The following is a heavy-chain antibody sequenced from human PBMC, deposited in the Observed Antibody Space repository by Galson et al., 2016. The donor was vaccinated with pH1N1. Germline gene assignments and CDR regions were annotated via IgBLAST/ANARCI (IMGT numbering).Heavy chain of an antibody. CDR2: ITWNGNII. V-gene: IGHV3-9*03. D-gene: IGHD6-19*01. Sequence: SLRLSCAASGFTFDDHAMHWVRQAPGKGLEWVSGITWNGNIIGYADSVKGRFTIFRANAKNSLYLQMSSLTSDDMALYFCAVGSSVAGPDFFVHWGQGALVTVSS. CDR1: GFTFDDHA. CDR3: AVGSSVAGPDFFVH. J-gene: IGHJ4*02.